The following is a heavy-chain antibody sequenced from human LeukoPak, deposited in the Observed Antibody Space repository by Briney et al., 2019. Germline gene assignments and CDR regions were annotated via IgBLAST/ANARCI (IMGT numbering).Heavy chain of an antibody. V-gene: IGHV3-11*01. CDR3: ARLGYCGGGSCYPNWFDP. CDR1: GFTFSDSY. J-gene: IGHJ5*02. D-gene: IGHD2-15*01. CDR2: ISSSGSTI. Sequence: GGSLRLSCAASGFTFSDSYMSWIRQAPGKGLEWVSYISSSGSTINYADSMKGRFTISRDNAKNSLYLQMNSLRAEDTAVYFCARLGYCGGGSCYPNWFDPWGQGTLVTVSS.